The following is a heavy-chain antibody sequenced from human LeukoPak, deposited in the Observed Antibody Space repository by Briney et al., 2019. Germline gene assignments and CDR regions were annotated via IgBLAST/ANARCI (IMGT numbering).Heavy chain of an antibody. V-gene: IGHV4-4*07. Sequence: SETLSLTCTVSGGSISSYYWSWIRQPAGKGLEWIGRIYNSGSTNYNPSLKSRVTMSVETSKNQFSLKLSSVTAADTAVYYCARDLGSLDYGDYVVWFDPWGQGTLVTVSS. CDR2: IYNSGST. CDR1: GGSISSYY. CDR3: ARDLGSLDYGDYVVWFDP. J-gene: IGHJ5*02. D-gene: IGHD4-17*01.